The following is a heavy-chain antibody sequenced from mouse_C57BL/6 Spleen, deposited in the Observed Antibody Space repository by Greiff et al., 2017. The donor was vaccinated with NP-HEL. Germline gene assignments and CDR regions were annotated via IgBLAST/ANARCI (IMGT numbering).Heavy chain of an antibody. CDR1: GYTFTDYY. CDR3: ARRYGSSYSAWFAY. CDR2: INPNNGGT. V-gene: IGHV1-26*01. Sequence: EVQLQQSGPELVKPGASVKISCKASGYTFTDYYMNWVKQSHGKSLEWIGDINPNNGGTSYNQKFKGKATLTVDKSSSTAYMELRSLTSEDSAVYYCARRYGSSYSAWFAYWGQGTLVTVSA. J-gene: IGHJ3*01. D-gene: IGHD1-1*01.